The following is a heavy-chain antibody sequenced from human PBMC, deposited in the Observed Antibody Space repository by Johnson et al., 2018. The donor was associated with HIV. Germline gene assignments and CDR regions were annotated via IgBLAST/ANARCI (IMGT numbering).Heavy chain of an antibody. Sequence: VLLVESGGGVVQPGGSLRLSCAASGFTFSNYAMNWVRQAPGKGLEWVSGISGSGGSTYHADSVKGRFTISRDNSKNTLYLQMNSLRAEDTALYYCARDGTTGPSGDAFDIWGQGTIVTVSS. D-gene: IGHD4-17*01. J-gene: IGHJ3*02. CDR1: GFTFSNYA. CDR3: ARDGTTGPSGDAFDI. V-gene: IGHV3-23*04. CDR2: ISGSGGST.